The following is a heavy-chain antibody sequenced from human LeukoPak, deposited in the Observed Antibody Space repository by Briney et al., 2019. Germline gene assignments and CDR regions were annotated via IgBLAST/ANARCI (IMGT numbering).Heavy chain of an antibody. V-gene: IGHV1-69*13. CDR2: IIPIFGTA. D-gene: IGHD1-26*01. J-gene: IGHJ6*02. CDR3: ARYRTSLSYYYYYGMDV. Sequence: SVKVSCKASGGTFSSYAISWVRQAPGRGLEWMGGIIPIFGTANYAQKFQDRVTITADESTSTAYMELSSLRSEDTAVYYCARYRTSLSYYYYYGMDVWGQGTTVTISS. CDR1: GGTFSSYA.